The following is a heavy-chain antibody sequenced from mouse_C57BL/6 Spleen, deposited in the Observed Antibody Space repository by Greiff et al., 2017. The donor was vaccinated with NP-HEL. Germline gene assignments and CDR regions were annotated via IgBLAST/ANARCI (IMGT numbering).Heavy chain of an antibody. Sequence: VQLKQSGAELVRPGASVKLSCTASGFNIKDDYMHWVKQRPEQGLEWIGWIDPENGDTEYASKFQGKATIPADTSSNTAYLQLSSLTSEDTAVYYCTTYYYDYDVDYFDYWGQGTTLTVSS. CDR3: TTYYYDYDVDYFDY. CDR1: GFNIKDDY. CDR2: IDPENGDT. D-gene: IGHD2-4*01. J-gene: IGHJ2*01. V-gene: IGHV14-4*01.